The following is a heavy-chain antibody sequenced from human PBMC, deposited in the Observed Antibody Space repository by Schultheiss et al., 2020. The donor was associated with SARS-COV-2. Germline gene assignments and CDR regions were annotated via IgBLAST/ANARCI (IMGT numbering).Heavy chain of an antibody. J-gene: IGHJ4*02. Sequence: GGSLRLSCAASGSTFSSYGMHWVRQAPGKGLEWVAVIWYDGSNKYYADSVKGRFTISRDNSKNTLYLQMNSLRAEDTAVYYCASGGSGSSWPGSGFEFSDYWGQGTLVTVSS. V-gene: IGHV3-33*01. CDR2: IWYDGSNK. CDR3: ASGGSGSSWPGSGFEFSDY. CDR1: GSTFSSYG. D-gene: IGHD6-13*01.